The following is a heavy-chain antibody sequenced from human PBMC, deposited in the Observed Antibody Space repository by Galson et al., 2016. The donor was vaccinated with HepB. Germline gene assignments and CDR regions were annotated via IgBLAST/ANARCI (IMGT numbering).Heavy chain of an antibody. CDR3: ARDTVDKGSSDI. CDR1: GGTFTSYA. J-gene: IGHJ3*02. D-gene: IGHD5-12*01. CDR2: IIPIFGSA. V-gene: IGHV1-69*13. Sequence: SVKVSCKASGGTFTSYAISWVRQAPGQGPEWMGGIIPIFGSANYAEKFLGRLTITADESTSTADMDLTSVESDDTAVYFCARDTVDKGSSDIWGQGTMVTVSS.